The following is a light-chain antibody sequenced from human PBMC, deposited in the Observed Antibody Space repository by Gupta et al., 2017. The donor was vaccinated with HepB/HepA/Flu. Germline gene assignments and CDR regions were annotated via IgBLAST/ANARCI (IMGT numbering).Light chain of an antibody. CDR1: QSRLHSNGYNY. CDR3: MQALQTPFT. CDR2: LGS. Sequence: DIVMTQSPLSLPVTPGEPASISCRSSQSRLHSNGYNYLDWYLQKPGQSPQLLIYLGSNRASGVPDRFSGSGSGTDFTLKISRVEAEDVGVYYCMQALQTPFTFGHGTKVDIK. V-gene: IGKV2-28*01. J-gene: IGKJ3*01.